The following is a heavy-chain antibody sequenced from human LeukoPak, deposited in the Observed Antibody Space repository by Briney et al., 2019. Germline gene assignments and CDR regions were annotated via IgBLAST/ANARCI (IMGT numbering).Heavy chain of an antibody. Sequence: GGSLRLSCVTSGFTFSSYWMHWVRQDPRKGLVWVSRINGDGSNINYADSVRGRFTISRDDAKNSLYLQMNSLRVEDTAWYYCAKAGDERELDYWGQGTLVTVSS. CDR3: AKAGDERELDY. D-gene: IGHD2-21*02. CDR2: INGDGSNI. CDR1: GFTFSSYW. V-gene: IGHV3-74*01. J-gene: IGHJ4*02.